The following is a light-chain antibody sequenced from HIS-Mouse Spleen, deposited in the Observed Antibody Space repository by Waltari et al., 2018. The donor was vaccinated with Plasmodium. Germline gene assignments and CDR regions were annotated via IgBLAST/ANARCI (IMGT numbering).Light chain of an antibody. CDR2: GAS. CDR1: QSVSSN. J-gene: IGKJ3*01. CDR3: QKYNNWSFT. Sequence: EIVMTQSPATLSVSPGERATLSCRASQSVSSNLAWYQQKPGQATRLLIYGASTRATGIPARFSGSGSGKEFPLTISSLQSEDFAVYYCQKYNNWSFTFGPGTKVDIK. V-gene: IGKV3-15*01.